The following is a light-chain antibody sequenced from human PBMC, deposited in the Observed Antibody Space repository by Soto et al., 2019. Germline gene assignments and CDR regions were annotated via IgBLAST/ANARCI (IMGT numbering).Light chain of an antibody. CDR2: DAS. CDR1: QSISSQ. V-gene: IGKV3-11*01. CDR3: QQRQSWPRT. J-gene: IGKJ1*01. Sequence: EIVLTQSPATLSLSPGERATLSCRASQSISSQLAWYQQKPGQAPRLLIHDASNRATGIPARFSGSGSSTDFTLTISSLEPEDFAVYFCQQRQSWPRTFGQGTKVDI.